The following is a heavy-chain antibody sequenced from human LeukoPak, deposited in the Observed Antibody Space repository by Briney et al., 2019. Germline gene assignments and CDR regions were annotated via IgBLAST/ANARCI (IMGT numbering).Heavy chain of an antibody. D-gene: IGHD1-14*01. CDR1: GGSISSYC. V-gene: IGHV4-59*01. J-gene: IGHJ1*01. CDR2: IYYSGST. CDR3: ARSNSGLRRQTAEYFQH. Sequence: SETLSLTCTVSGGSISSYCWSWIRQPPGKGLEWIGYIYYSGSTNYNPSLKSRVTISVDTSKNQFSLKLSSVTAADTAVYYCARSNSGLRRQTAEYFQHWGQGTLVTVSS.